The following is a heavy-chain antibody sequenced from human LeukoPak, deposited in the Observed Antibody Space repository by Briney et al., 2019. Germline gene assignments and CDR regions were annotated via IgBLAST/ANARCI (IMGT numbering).Heavy chain of an antibody. D-gene: IGHD1-26*01. J-gene: IGHJ6*02. Sequence: GGSLRLSCAATGFTFEDYCMRWVRQPPGKGLEWVSGINWNGGGTDYADSVKGRFTISRDKAQNSLYLQMTTLRPEDTALYYCAKHLRATNTYISFGLDVWGQGTTVTVSS. CDR1: GFTFEDYC. CDR3: AKHLRATNTYISFGLDV. V-gene: IGHV3-9*01. CDR2: INWNGGGT.